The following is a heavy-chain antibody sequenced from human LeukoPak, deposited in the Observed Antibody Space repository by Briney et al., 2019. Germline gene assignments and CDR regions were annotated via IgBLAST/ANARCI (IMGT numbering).Heavy chain of an antibody. CDR3: ARVGWLQPADDAFNI. V-gene: IGHV1-18*01. Sequence: GASVTVSCTASGYTFTSYGISWVRQAPGQGLEWMGWISAYNGNTNYAQKLQGRVTMTTDTSTSTAYMELRSLRSDDTAVYYCARVGWLQPADDAFNIWGQGTMVTVSS. J-gene: IGHJ3*02. CDR1: GYTFTSYG. D-gene: IGHD5-24*01. CDR2: ISAYNGNT.